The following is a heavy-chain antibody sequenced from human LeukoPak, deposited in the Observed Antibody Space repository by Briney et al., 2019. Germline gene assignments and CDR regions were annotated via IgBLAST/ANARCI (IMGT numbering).Heavy chain of an antibody. Sequence: GGSLRLSCAASGFTFSSYGMSWVRQAPGKGLEWVSAISGSGGSTYYADSVKGRFTISRDNSKNTLYLQMNSLRAEDTAVYYCAKRGGAYYYDSSGYYYPSDYYFDYWGQGTLVTVSS. V-gene: IGHV3-23*01. CDR3: AKRGGAYYYDSSGYYYPSDYYFDY. CDR1: GFTFSSYG. J-gene: IGHJ4*02. D-gene: IGHD3-22*01. CDR2: ISGSGGST.